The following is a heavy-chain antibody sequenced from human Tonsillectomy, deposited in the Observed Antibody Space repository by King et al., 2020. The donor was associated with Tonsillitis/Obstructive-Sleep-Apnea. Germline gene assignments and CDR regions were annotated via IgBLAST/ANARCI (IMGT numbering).Heavy chain of an antibody. CDR2: VYYDGSNQ. J-gene: IGHJ3*02. D-gene: IGHD5-24*01. CDR1: GFTFSSYG. V-gene: IGHV3-33*06. CDR3: SKSRWSAGIDAFDI. Sequence: LVESGGGVVQPGRSLRLSCAASGFTFSSYGMHWGRQAPGKGLEWVAVVYYDGSNQYYADSVKGRFTISRDNSKNTLYLQMSSLRAEDTAVYYCSKSRWSAGIDAFDIWGQGTMVTVSS.